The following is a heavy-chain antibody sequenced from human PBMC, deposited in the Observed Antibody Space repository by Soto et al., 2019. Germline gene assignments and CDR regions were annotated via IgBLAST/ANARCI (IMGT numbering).Heavy chain of an antibody. J-gene: IGHJ6*02. CDR2: IDPSDSYT. V-gene: IGHV5-10-1*01. CDR1: GYSFTSYW. Sequence: LGESLKISCKGSGYSFTSYWISWVRQMPGKGLEWMGRIDPSDSYTNYSPSFQGHVTISADKSISTAYLQWSSLKASDTAMYYCARPTYEYSSSSEYYYYGMDVWGQGTTVTVSS. CDR3: ARPTYEYSSSSEYYYYGMDV. D-gene: IGHD6-6*01.